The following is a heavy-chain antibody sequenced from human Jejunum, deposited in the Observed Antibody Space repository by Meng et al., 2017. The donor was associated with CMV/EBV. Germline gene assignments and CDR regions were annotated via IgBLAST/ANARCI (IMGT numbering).Heavy chain of an antibody. Sequence: FPFRDYWIYWVRHAPGKGLMWVSRINSDGSGTTYAESVKGRFTISRDNAKNTVFLQMNSLRAEDTALYYCARDLMGYDSSGYYSYWGQGTLVTVSS. J-gene: IGHJ4*02. V-gene: IGHV3-74*01. CDR3: ARDLMGYDSSGYYSY. CDR1: FPFRDYW. CDR2: INSDGSGT. D-gene: IGHD3-22*01.